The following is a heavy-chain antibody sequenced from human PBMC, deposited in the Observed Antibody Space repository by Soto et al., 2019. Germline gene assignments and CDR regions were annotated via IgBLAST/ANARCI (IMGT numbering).Heavy chain of an antibody. CDR3: ARGRGSGSYRPYYGMDV. D-gene: IGHD1-26*01. V-gene: IGHV4-31*03. CDR2: IYYSGST. J-gene: IGHJ6*02. CDR1: GGSISSGGYY. Sequence: SETLSLTCTVSGGSISSGGYYWSWIRQHPGKGLEWIGYIYYSGSTYYNPSLKSRVTISVDTSKNQFSLKLSSVTAADTAVYYCARGRGSGSYRPYYGMDVWGQGTTVTVSS.